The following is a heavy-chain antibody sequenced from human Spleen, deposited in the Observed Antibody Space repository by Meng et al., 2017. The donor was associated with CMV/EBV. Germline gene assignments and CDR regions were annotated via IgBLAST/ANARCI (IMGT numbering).Heavy chain of an antibody. CDR3: ASRYSSSWTLDNAFDI. V-gene: IGHV3-21*01. CDR2: ISSSSSYI. D-gene: IGHD6-13*01. CDR1: GFTFSSYS. Sequence: GESLKISCAASGFTFSSYSMNWVRQAPGKGLEWVSSISSSSSYIYYADSVKGRFTISRDNAKNSLYLQMNSLRAEDTAVYYCASRYSSSWTLDNAFDIWGQGTMVTVSS. J-gene: IGHJ3*02.